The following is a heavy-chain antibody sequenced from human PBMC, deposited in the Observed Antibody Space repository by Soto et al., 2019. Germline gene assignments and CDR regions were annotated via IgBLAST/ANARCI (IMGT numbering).Heavy chain of an antibody. D-gene: IGHD2-2*01. Sequence: QVQLVQSGAEVKRPGSSVKVSCKVSGGTFDSNAISWVRQAPGQGLEGLGGIIPILGAPKYAQKFQGRVTITADESTRTAIMELSSLRSEERAVYYCARDKDVAIVPAAEYYYSYDMDVWGQGSTVTVSS. CDR1: GGTFDSNA. CDR3: ARDKDVAIVPAAEYYYSYDMDV. J-gene: IGHJ6*02. CDR2: IIPILGAP. V-gene: IGHV1-69*01.